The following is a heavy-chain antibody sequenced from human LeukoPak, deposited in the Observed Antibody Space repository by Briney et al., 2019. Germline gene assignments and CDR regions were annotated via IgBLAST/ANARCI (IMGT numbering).Heavy chain of an antibody. CDR3: AAGAQLLGGYSGYDDAFDI. J-gene: IGHJ3*02. CDR1: GFTFTSSA. D-gene: IGHD5-12*01. Sequence: SVKVSCKASGFTFTSSAMQWVRQARGQRLEWIGWIVVGSGNTNYAQKFQERVTITRDMSTSTAYMELSSLRSEDTAVYYCAAGAQLLGGYSGYDDAFDIWGQGTMVTVSS. CDR2: IVVGSGNT. V-gene: IGHV1-58*02.